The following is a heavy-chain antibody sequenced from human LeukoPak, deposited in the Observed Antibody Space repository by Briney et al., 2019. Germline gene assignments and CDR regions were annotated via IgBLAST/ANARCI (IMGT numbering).Heavy chain of an antibody. D-gene: IGHD3-22*01. CDR3: YYRVSSGYLT. V-gene: IGHV1-2*02. J-gene: IGHJ4*02. Sequence: ASVKVSCKASGYTFAGYYMHWVRQAPGQGLEWMGWINPNSGGTYYAQKFQGRVSMTRDTSISTAYMELSSLRSDDTAVYYCYYRVSSGYLTWGQGTLVTVSS. CDR1: GYTFAGYY. CDR2: INPNSGGT.